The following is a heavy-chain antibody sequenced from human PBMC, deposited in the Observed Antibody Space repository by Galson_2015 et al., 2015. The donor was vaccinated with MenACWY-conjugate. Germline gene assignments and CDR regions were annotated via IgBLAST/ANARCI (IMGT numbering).Heavy chain of an antibody. J-gene: IGHJ5*02. D-gene: IGHD5-12*01. CDR3: TRGNGGYGRFGP. CDR1: EFTLSGYW. V-gene: IGHV3-74*01. CDR2: INSDGSST. Sequence: SLRLSCAASEFTLSGYWMHWVRQAPGKGLVWVSRINSDGSSTSYAESVKGRFTISRDNAKNTLYLQMNSLGAEDTAVYYCTRGNGGYGRFGPWGQGTPVPVSS.